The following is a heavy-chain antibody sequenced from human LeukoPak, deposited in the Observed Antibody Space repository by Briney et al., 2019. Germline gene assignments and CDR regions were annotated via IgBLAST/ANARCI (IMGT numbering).Heavy chain of an antibody. CDR2: IYHSGST. Sequence: PSENLSLTCAVSGGSISSSNWWSWVRQPPVKGLEWIGEIYHSGSTNYNPSLKSRVTISVDKSKNQFSLKLSSVTAADTAVYYCARVRCSGGSCADYFDYWGQGTLVTVSS. V-gene: IGHV4-4*02. CDR1: GGSISSSNW. D-gene: IGHD2-15*01. J-gene: IGHJ4*02. CDR3: ARVRCSGGSCADYFDY.